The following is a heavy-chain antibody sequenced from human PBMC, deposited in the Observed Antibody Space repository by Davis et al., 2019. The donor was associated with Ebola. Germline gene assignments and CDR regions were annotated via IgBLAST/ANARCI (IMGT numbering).Heavy chain of an antibody. D-gene: IGHD5-24*01. V-gene: IGHV3-53*01. CDR1: GFTFSSYG. CDR2: IYPGGTT. Sequence: GESLKISCAASGFTFSSYGMHWVRQAPGKGLEWVSVIYPGGTTYYADSVKGRFTVSRDNSKSTLFFQMNSLRAEDTAVYYCARGDGYNFFDCWGRGTLVTVSS. CDR3: ARGDGYNFFDC. J-gene: IGHJ4*02.